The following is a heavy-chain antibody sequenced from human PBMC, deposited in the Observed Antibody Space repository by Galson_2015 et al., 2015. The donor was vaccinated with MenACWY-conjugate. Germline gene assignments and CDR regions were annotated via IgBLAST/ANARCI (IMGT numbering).Heavy chain of an antibody. D-gene: IGHD3-3*01. CDR1: GYSFTSYW. J-gene: IGHJ6*02. V-gene: IGHV5-10-1*01. CDR3: ARLRPDYDFWSGYPSHGMDV. Sequence: QSGAEVKKPGESLRISCKGSGYSFTSYWIRWVRQMPGKGLEWMGRIDPSDSYTNYSPSFQGHVTISADKSISTAYLQWSSLKASDTAMYYCARLRPDYDFWSGYPSHGMDVWGQGTLVTVSS. CDR2: IDPSDSYT.